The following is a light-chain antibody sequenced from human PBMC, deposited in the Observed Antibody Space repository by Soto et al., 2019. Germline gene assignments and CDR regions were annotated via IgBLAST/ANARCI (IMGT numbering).Light chain of an antibody. V-gene: IGKV3-20*01. J-gene: IGKJ1*01. CDR1: QSGITNF. CDR2: ASS. Sequence: EIVLTQSPGTLSLSPGERATLSCRASQSGITNFLAWYQQRPGQAPRLLIFASSTRASGSTYRFTGSGSGTDFTLTITRLEPEDFAVYYCQSCGRSWTFGQGTKVEVK. CDR3: QSCGRSWT.